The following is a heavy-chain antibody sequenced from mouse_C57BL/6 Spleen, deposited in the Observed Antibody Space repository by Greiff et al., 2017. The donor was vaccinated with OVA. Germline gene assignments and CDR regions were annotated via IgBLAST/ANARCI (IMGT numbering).Heavy chain of an antibody. Sequence: QVQLQQSGPELVKPGASVKISCKASGYAFSSSWMNWVKQRPGKGLEWIGRIYPGDGDTNYNGKFKGKATLTADKSSSTAYMQLSSLTSEDSAVYFCARSRGNLLNCDYWGQGTTLTVSS. CDR2: IYPGDGDT. CDR3: ARSRGNLLNCDY. J-gene: IGHJ2*01. V-gene: IGHV1-82*01. CDR1: GYAFSSSW.